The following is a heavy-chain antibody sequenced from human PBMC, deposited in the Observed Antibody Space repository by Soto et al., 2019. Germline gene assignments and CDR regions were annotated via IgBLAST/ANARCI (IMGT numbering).Heavy chain of an antibody. CDR1: GYNFTSYG. CDR2: ISAYNGNT. J-gene: IGHJ6*02. V-gene: IGHV1-18*04. D-gene: IGHD5-18*01. CDR3: AKDKAMVHYYHYGMDV. Sequence: QVSCQASGYNFTSYGIIWVRHAPGQGLEWMGWISAYNGNTNYAQKLQGRVTMTTDTSTSTAYMELRSLRSDDTAVYYCAKDKAMVHYYHYGMDVWGQGTTVTVSS.